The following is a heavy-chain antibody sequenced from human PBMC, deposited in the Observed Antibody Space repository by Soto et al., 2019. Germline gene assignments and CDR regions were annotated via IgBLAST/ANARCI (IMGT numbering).Heavy chain of an antibody. V-gene: IGHV3-23*01. CDR1: GFTFSSYD. Sequence: PGRSLRLSCAASGFTFSSYDMSWVRQSAGKGMKWVSAISGSGGSTYYADSVKGRFTISRDNSKNTLYLQMNSLRAEDTAVYYCAKDLYYYDSSGYYRDAFDIWGQGKMVTVAS. D-gene: IGHD3-22*01. J-gene: IGHJ3*02. CDR2: ISGSGGST. CDR3: AKDLYYYDSSGYYRDAFDI.